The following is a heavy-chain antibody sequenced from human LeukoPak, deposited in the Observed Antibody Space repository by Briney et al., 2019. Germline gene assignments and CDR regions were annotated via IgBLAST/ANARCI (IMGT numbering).Heavy chain of an antibody. CDR1: LASINTFY. J-gene: IGHJ4*02. D-gene: IGHD5-18*01. V-gene: IGHV4-59*01. CDR3: ASSWIQIPGRFDY. Sequence: SETLSLTRTVSLASINTFYWSWIRQPPGKGLEWIGNIYYSGSIIYNPSLRSRVTISVDTSTNQFSLKLDSETAADTAVCYCASSWIQIPGRFDYWGQGTLVTVSS. CDR2: IYYSGSI.